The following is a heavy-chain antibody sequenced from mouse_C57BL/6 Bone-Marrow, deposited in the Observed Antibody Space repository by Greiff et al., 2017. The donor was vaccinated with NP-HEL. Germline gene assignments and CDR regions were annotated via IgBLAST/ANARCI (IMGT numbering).Heavy chain of an antibody. V-gene: IGHV1-81*01. J-gene: IGHJ3*01. CDR1: GYTFTSYG. D-gene: IGHD2-4*01. Sequence: LVESGAELARPGASVKLSCKASGYTFTSYGISWVKQRTGQGLEWIGEIYPRSGNTYYNEKFKGKATLTADKSSSTAYMELRSLTSEDSAVYFCARDYDYGWFAYWGQGTLVTVSA. CDR3: ARDYDYGWFAY. CDR2: IYPRSGNT.